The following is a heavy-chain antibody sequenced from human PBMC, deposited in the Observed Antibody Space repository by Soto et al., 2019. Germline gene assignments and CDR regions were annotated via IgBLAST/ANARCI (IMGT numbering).Heavy chain of an antibody. Sequence: EVQLLESGGGLVQPGGSLRLSCAASGFTFSSYAMTWVRQAPGKGLEWVSGISGSGGSTYSADSVKGRFTISRDNSKNTLYLQMNSLRGEDTAVYYCAKDLKYQLLSFDYWGQGTLVTVSS. CDR3: AKDLKYQLLSFDY. V-gene: IGHV3-23*01. CDR1: GFTFSSYA. J-gene: IGHJ4*02. CDR2: ISGSGGST. D-gene: IGHD2-2*01.